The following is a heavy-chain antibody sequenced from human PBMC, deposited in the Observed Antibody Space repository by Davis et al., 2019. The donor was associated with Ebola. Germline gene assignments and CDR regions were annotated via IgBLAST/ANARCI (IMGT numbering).Heavy chain of an antibody. J-gene: IGHJ4*02. Sequence: PSETLSLTCTVSGVSISRHYWNWIRQPPGKGLEWIGSIYYTGSANYNSSLNSRVTISVDTTKNQFSLKLSSVTAADTAIYYCAERGGSVWGQGTLVTVSS. CDR3: AERGGSV. V-gene: IGHV4-59*11. CDR2: IYYTGSA. CDR1: GVSISRHY. D-gene: IGHD3-16*01.